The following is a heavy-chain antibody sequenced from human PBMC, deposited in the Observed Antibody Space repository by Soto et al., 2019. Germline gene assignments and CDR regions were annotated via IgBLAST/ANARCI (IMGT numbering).Heavy chain of an antibody. V-gene: IGHV1-46*01. D-gene: IGHD3-22*01. Sequence: ASVKVSCKASGYTFTSYYMHWVRQAPGQGLEWMGIINPSGGSTSYAQKFQGRVTMTRDSSTSTVYMELSSLRSEDTAVYYCVRDQGRDDSSGYGAPYWGQGTLVTVSS. J-gene: IGHJ4*02. CDR3: VRDQGRDDSSGYGAPY. CDR2: INPSGGST. CDR1: GYTFTSYY.